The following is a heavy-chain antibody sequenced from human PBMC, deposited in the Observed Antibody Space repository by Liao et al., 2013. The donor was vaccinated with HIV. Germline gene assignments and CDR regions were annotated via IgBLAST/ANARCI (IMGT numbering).Heavy chain of an antibody. CDR2: IYTSGST. Sequence: QVQLQESGPGLVKPSQTLSLTCTVSGGSISSGDYYWSWIRQPPGKGLEWIGRIYTSGSTNYNPSLKSRVTISVDTSKNQFSLKLSSVTAADTAVYYCARGGFWSGYYPNWFDPWGQGTLVTVSS. CDR3: ARGGFWSGYYPNWFDP. J-gene: IGHJ5*02. V-gene: IGHV4-61*02. D-gene: IGHD3-3*01. CDR1: GGSISSGDYY.